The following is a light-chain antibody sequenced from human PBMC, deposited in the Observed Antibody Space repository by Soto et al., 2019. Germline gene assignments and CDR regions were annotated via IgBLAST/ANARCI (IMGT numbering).Light chain of an antibody. CDR2: GAS. CDR1: QSVSSN. V-gene: IGKV3-15*01. Sequence: EIVMTQSPATLSVSPGERATLSCRASQSVSSNLAWYQQKPGQAPRLLIYGASTRATGIPARFSGSGSGTEFTLTISSLQSKDFVVYYCQQYNKWPYTFGQGTKLEIK. J-gene: IGKJ2*01. CDR3: QQYNKWPYT.